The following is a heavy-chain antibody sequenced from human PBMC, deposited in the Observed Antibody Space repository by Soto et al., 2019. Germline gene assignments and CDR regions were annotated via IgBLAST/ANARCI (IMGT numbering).Heavy chain of an antibody. D-gene: IGHD1-7*01. V-gene: IGHV4-4*02. Sequence: QVQLQESGPGLVKPSGTLSLTCAVSGGSFTSNNWWTWVRQPPGQGLEWIGEIYRTGSTNYNPSLKSRVTISLDKSENQFSLQVPSLTAADTAVYYCASRDPGTSVDYWGQGTLVTVSS. CDR2: IYRTGST. CDR1: GGSFTSNNW. J-gene: IGHJ4*02. CDR3: ASRDPGTSVDY.